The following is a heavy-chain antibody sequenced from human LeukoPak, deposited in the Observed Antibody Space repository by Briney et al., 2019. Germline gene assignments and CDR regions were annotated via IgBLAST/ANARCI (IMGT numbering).Heavy chain of an antibody. CDR1: GFIVSSNY. J-gene: IGHJ3*02. Sequence: GGSLRLSCVGSGFIVSSNYMTWVRQAPGKGLEWVSVIYTDGRTSYADSVKGRFTLSRDNSKNTLNLQMNSLRDDDTAVYFCARDTLRAFDIWGQGTMVIVSS. CDR3: ARDTLRAFDI. V-gene: IGHV3-53*01. CDR2: IYTDGRT.